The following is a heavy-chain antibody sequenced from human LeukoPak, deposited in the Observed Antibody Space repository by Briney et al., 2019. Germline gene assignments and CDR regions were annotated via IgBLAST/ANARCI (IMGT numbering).Heavy chain of an antibody. CDR2: INHNGNVN. CDR1: GFSFSTTW. V-gene: IGHV3-7*03. Sequence: GGSLRLSCAASGFSFSTTWMTWVRQTPGKGLEWVASINHNGNVNYYVDSVKGRFTISRDNAKNSLYLQMSNLRAEDTAVYFCARGGGLDVWGQGATVTVSS. J-gene: IGHJ6*02. D-gene: IGHD3-16*01. CDR3: ARGGGLDV.